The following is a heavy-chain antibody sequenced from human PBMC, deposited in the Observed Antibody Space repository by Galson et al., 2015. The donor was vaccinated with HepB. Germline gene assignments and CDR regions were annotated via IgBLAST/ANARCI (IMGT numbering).Heavy chain of an antibody. CDR2: IYTTGVP. V-gene: IGHV3-13*05. D-gene: IGHD3-10*01. J-gene: IGHJ6*02. CDR3: SRGAGTTGVMDL. Sequence: SLRLSCAASGFTFSTYDMHWVRQVPGEGLEWVSIIYTTGVPFYAASVKGRFTISRDNVNNSLHLQMNDLRAGDTAVYYCSRGAGTTGVMDLWGRGTTVTVSS. CDR1: GFTFSTYD.